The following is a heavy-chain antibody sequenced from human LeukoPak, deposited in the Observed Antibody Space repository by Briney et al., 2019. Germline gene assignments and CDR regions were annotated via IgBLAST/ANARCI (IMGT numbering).Heavy chain of an antibody. CDR1: GGSFSSYY. D-gene: IGHD2-21*02. CDR3: ARYCGGDCRNAFDI. Sequence: SETLSLTCAVYGGSFSSYYWGWIRQPPGKGLEWIGSIYYSGSTYYNPSLKSRVTISVDTSKNQFSLKLSSVTAADTAVYYCARYCGGDCRNAFDIWGQGTMVTVSS. V-gene: IGHV4-39*01. J-gene: IGHJ3*02. CDR2: IYYSGST.